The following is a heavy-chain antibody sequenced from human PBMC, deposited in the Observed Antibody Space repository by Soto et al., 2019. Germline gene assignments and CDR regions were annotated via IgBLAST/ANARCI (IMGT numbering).Heavy chain of an antibody. CDR3: AGGGHAGAEIYYLGD. D-gene: IGHD3-10*01. Sequence: EVQLVESGGGLVQSGGSLRLSCTASGISFSTYWMHWVRQAPGKGLVWISRTKADGSITNYVDSVRGRFTISRDNAKNILYLQVNSLRDEDTAVYYCAGGGHAGAEIYYLGDWGQGTLVTVSS. CDR2: TKADGSIT. J-gene: IGHJ4*02. CDR1: GISFSTYW. V-gene: IGHV3-74*01.